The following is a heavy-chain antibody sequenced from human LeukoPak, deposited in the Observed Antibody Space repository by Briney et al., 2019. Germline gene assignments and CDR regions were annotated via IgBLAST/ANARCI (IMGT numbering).Heavy chain of an antibody. CDR2: IYYSGST. CDR1: GGSISSYY. V-gene: IGHV4-59*01. CDR3: ARDGDSQWYGAFDI. Sequence: SETLSLTCTVSGGSISSYYWSWVRPPPGKGLEWLGYIYYSGSTNYNPSLKSRVTISVDTSKNQLSLKLSSVTAADTAVYYCARDGDSQWYGAFDIWGQGTMVTVSS. D-gene: IGHD6-13*01. J-gene: IGHJ3*02.